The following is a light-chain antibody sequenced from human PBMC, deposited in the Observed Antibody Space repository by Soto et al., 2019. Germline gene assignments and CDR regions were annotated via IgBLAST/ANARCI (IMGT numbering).Light chain of an antibody. V-gene: IGKV3-11*01. CDR2: DAS. CDR1: QSVSRY. J-gene: IGKJ5*01. Sequence: IVLTQSPATLSLSPRESATLSCRASQSVSRYLAWYQQKPGQAPRLLIYDASNRATGLPARFSGRGSGTDFTLTIISLEPEDFAVYYCQQRSNWPFIFGQGTRLEIK. CDR3: QQRSNWPFI.